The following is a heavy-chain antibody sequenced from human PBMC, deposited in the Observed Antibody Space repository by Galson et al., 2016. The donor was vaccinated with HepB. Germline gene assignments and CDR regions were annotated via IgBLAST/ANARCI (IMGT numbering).Heavy chain of an antibody. V-gene: IGHV3-74*01. D-gene: IGHD3-10*01. Sequence: SLRLSCAAPGFTFSSYWTHWVRQAPGKGLVWVSRINSDGISTTYEGSVKGRFTISSDNAKNTLYLQMNGLKAEDTAVYYCARGPPYGEFDYWGQGTLVTVSS. CDR2: INSDGIST. CDR3: ARGPPYGEFDY. J-gene: IGHJ4*02. CDR1: GFTFSSYW.